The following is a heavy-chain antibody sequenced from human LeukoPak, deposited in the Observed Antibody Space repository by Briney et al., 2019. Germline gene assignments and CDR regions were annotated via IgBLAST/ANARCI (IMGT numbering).Heavy chain of an antibody. D-gene: IGHD3-10*01. CDR3: AKSYGSGIGYYFDY. CDR2: IRYDGSNK. V-gene: IGHV3-30*02. J-gene: IGHJ4*02. Sequence: GGSLRLSCAASGFTFSSYGMHWVRQAPGKGLEWVAFIRYDGSNKYYGDSVKGRFTISRDNSKNTLYLQMNSLRAEDTAVYYCAKSYGSGIGYYFDYWGQGTLVTVSS. CDR1: GFTFSSYG.